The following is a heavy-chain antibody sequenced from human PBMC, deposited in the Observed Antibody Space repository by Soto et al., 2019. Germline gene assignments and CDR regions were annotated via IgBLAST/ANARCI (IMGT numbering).Heavy chain of an antibody. D-gene: IGHD3-22*01. CDR3: AIYDSSGCDAFDI. J-gene: IGHJ3*02. V-gene: IGHV1-18*04. CDR1: GYTFTSYG. CDR2: ISAYNGNT. Sequence: ASVKVSCKASGYTFTSYGISWVRQAPGQGLEWMGWISAYNGNTNYAQKLQGRVTMTTDASTSTAYMELRSLRSDDTAVYYCAIYDSSGCDAFDIWGQGTMVTVSS.